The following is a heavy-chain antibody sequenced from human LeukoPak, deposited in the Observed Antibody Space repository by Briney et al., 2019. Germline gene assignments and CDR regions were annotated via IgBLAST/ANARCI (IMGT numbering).Heavy chain of an antibody. Sequence: ASVKVSCEASGYTFTSYGISWVRQAPGQGLEWMGWISAYNGNTNYAQKLQGRVTMTTDTSTSTAYMELRSLRSDDTAVYYCARDWDDFWSGYLQDDAFDIWGQGTMVTVSS. CDR2: ISAYNGNT. CDR1: GYTFTSYG. J-gene: IGHJ3*02. D-gene: IGHD3-3*01. V-gene: IGHV1-18*01. CDR3: ARDWDDFWSGYLQDDAFDI.